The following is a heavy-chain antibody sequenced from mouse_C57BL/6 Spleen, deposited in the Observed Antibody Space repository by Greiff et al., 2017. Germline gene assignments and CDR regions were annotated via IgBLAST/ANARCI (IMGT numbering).Heavy chain of an antibody. D-gene: IGHD1-1*01. CDR3: ARWDTTVVEGFDY. Sequence: QVQLQQSGAELVMPGASVKLSCKASGYTFTSYWMHWVKQRPGQGLEWIGEIDPSDSYTNYNQKFKGKSTLTVDKSSSTAYMQLSSLTSEDSAVYYCARWDTTVVEGFDYWGQGTTLTVSS. J-gene: IGHJ2*01. CDR1: GYTFTSYW. V-gene: IGHV1-69*01. CDR2: IDPSDSYT.